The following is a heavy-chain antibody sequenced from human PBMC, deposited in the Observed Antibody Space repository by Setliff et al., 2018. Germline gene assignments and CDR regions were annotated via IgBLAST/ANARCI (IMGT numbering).Heavy chain of an antibody. Sequence: GASLTISFKGSGYSFSTCWIGWVRQLPGKGLEWMGIIYPGDSITRYSPSFQGQVTISGDKSINTAYLQWSSLRASDTAIYYCARHPYYYGTGTYLDNNTRWFDPWCQGTLVTAPQ. J-gene: IGHJ5*02. CDR1: GYSFSTCW. CDR3: ARHPYYYGTGTYLDNNTRWFDP. D-gene: IGHD3-10*01. CDR2: IYPGDSIT. V-gene: IGHV5-51*01.